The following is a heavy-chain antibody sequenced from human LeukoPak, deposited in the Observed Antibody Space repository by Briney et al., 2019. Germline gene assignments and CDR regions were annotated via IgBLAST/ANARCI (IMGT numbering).Heavy chain of an antibody. V-gene: IGHV1-18*01. CDR2: ISAYNGNT. CDR3: ARDMIAARPNWFDP. J-gene: IGHJ5*02. D-gene: IGHD6-6*01. Sequence: ASVKVSCKASGYSFTTYGISWVRQAPGQGLEWMGWISAYNGNTNYAQTLQGRVTMTTDTSTSTAYMELRSLRYDDTAVYYCARDMIAARPNWFDPWGQGTLVTVSS. CDR1: GYSFTTYG.